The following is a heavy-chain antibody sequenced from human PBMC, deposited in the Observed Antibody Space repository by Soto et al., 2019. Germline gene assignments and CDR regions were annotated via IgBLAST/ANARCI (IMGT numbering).Heavy chain of an antibody. CDR3: AKGKESTAADYYYALDV. CDR2: ISSSGSTV. V-gene: IGHV3-48*03. D-gene: IGHD1-1*01. J-gene: IGHJ6*02. CDR1: GFTFSSYE. Sequence: GSLRLSCAASGFTFSSYEMNWVRQAPGKGLEWVSYISSSGSTVYYADSVKGRFTISRDNTQNSLYLQMNSLGAEDTAVYYCAKGKESTAADYYYALDVWGQGTTVTVS.